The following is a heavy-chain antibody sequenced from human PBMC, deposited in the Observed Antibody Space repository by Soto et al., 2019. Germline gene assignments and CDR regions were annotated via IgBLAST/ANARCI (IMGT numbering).Heavy chain of an antibody. CDR3: VRSPYCDGDCYPYFDY. J-gene: IGHJ4*02. V-gene: IGHV4-59*01. CDR2: IYNSGSS. CDR1: GGSISSYY. D-gene: IGHD2-21*02. Sequence: SETLALTCIASGGSISSYYWNGIRQPPVKGLEWIGYIYNSGSSNYNPSVKSRVTISVDTSKNQFSLRLSSVTAADTAVYYCVRSPYCDGDCYPYFDYWGQGTLVTAS.